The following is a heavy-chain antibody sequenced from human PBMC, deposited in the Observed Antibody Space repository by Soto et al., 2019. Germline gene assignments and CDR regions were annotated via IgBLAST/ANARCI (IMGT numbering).Heavy chain of an antibody. D-gene: IGHD4-17*01. CDR2: IYHRGST. V-gene: IGHV4-30-2*01. CDR1: GGSISSGGYS. J-gene: IGHJ5*02. Sequence: QLQLQESGSGLVKPSQTLSLTCAVSGGSISSGGYSWNWIRQPPGKGLEWIGYIYHRGSTYYNPSLKSRVTIAVDRAKNQFSLKLTSVTAADTAVYYCARSDDYGDYWFDPWGQGTLVTVSS. CDR3: ARSDDYGDYWFDP.